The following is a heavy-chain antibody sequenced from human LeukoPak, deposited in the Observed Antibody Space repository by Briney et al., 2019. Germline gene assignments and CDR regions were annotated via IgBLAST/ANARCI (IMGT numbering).Heavy chain of an antibody. CDR2: ISGSGTYT. CDR1: GFVFSDYY. D-gene: IGHD5-18*01. V-gene: IGHV3-11*03. J-gene: IGHJ4*02. Sequence: GGPLSLSCAASGFVFSDYYMSWFRQAPGKGLECLAYISGSGTYTDYADSVKGRFTISRDNAKNSLYLQMMNLGVEDTAIYHCATSPIGYCSYGSCAENQWGQGILVAVSS. CDR3: ATSPIGYCSYGSCAENQ.